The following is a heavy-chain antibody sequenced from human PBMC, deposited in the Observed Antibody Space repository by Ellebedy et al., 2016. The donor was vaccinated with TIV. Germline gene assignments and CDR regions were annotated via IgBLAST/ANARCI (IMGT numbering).Heavy chain of an antibody. D-gene: IGHD5-24*01. CDR2: INHSGST. CDR1: GGSVSSGSYY. J-gene: IGHJ4*02. Sequence: SETLSLXCTVSGGSVSSGSYYWSWIRQPPGKGLEWIGEINHSGSTNYNPSLKSRVTISVDTSKNQFSLNLSSVTAADTAVYYCARGSASTRRDGYKGGVHWGQGTLVTVSS. V-gene: IGHV4-61*01. CDR3: ARGSASTRRDGYKGGVH.